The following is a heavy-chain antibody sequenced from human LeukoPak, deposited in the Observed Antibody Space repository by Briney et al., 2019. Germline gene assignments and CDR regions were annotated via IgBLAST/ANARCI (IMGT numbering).Heavy chain of an antibody. V-gene: IGHV3-66*02. CDR2: IYSGGST. CDR1: GFTVSSNY. D-gene: IGHD4-17*01. Sequence: GGSLRLSCAASGFTVSSNYMSWVRQAPGKGLEWVSVIYSGGSTYYADSVKGRFTISRDNSKNTLYLQMNSPRAEDTAVYYCARDNDYGDYYYGMDVWGQGTTVTVSS. J-gene: IGHJ6*02. CDR3: ARDNDYGDYYYGMDV.